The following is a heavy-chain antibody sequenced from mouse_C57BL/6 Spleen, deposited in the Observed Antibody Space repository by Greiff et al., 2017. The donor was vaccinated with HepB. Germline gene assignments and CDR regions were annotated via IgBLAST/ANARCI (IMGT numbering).Heavy chain of an antibody. CDR1: GFSFNTYA. CDR3: VRPLYHGYSSFAY. D-gene: IGHD2-3*01. V-gene: IGHV10-1*01. J-gene: IGHJ3*01. Sequence: EVMLVESGGGLVQPKGSLKLSCAASGFSFNTYAMNWVRQAPGKGLEWVARIRSKSNNYATYYADSVKDRFTISRDDSESMLYLQMNNLKTEDTAMYYCVRPLYHGYSSFAYWGQGTLVTVSA. CDR2: IRSKSNNYAT.